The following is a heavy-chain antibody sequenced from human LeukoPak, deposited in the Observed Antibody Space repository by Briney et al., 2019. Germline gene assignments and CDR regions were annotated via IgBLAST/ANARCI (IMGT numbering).Heavy chain of an antibody. CDR3: AKTITMVRGVTPYYYYYYMDV. V-gene: IGHV3-23*01. Sequence: ETLSLTCAVSGYSISSGYYWGWIRQPPGKGLEWVSAISGSGGSTYYADSVKGRFTISRDNSKNTLYLQMNSLRAEDTAVYYCAKTITMVRGVTPYYYYYYMDVWGKGTTVTVSS. J-gene: IGHJ6*03. CDR2: ISGSGGST. D-gene: IGHD3-10*01. CDR1: GYSISSGYY.